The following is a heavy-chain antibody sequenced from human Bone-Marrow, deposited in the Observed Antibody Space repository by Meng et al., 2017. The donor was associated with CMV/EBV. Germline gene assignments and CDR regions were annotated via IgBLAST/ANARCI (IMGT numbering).Heavy chain of an antibody. V-gene: IGHV4-34*01. CDR1: GGSFSGYY. CDR2: INHSGST. J-gene: IGHJ4*02. Sequence: SETLSLTCAVYGGSFSGYYWSWIRQPPGKGLEWIGEINHSGSTNYNPSLKSRVTISVDTSKNQFSLKLSSVTAADTAVYYYARFLRGANWGQGTLVTVPS. D-gene: IGHD3-10*01. CDR3: ARFLRGAN.